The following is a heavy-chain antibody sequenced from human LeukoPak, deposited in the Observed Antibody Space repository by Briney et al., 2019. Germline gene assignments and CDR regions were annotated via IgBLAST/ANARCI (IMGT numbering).Heavy chain of an antibody. V-gene: IGHV4-34*01. CDR1: GGSISSYY. CDR2: INHSGST. CDR3: ARTSGSYYTYFDY. Sequence: SQTLSLTCTVSGGSISSYYWSWIRQPPGKGLEWIGEINHSGSTNYNPSLKSRVTISVDTSKNQFSLKLSSVTAADTAVYYCARTSGSYYTYFDYWGQGTLVTVSS. J-gene: IGHJ4*02. D-gene: IGHD1-26*01.